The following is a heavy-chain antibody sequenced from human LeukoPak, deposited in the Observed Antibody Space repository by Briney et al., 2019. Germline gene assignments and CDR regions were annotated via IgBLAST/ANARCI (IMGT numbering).Heavy chain of an antibody. D-gene: IGHD2-21*02. Sequence: SETLSLTCTVSGGSISSGGYYWSWIRQPPGKGLEWSGEINHSGSTNYNPSLTSRVTISVDTSKNQCSLKLSSVSAADTAVYYCARGGFYCGGDCYVDYWGQGTLVTVSS. CDR2: INHSGST. J-gene: IGHJ4*02. CDR1: GGSISSGGYY. CDR3: ARGGFYCGGDCYVDY. V-gene: IGHV4-39*07.